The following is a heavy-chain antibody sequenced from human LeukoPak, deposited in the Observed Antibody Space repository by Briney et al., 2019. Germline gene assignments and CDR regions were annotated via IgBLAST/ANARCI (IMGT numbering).Heavy chain of an antibody. D-gene: IGHD4-23*01. J-gene: IGHJ4*02. CDR1: GGSISSYC. Sequence: TSETLSLTCTVSGGSISSYCWRWVRQPPGKELEWIGCMYYSGSTNYNASLKSRVTISVDTYKNQFSLKLSSVTAADTAVYYCARGDGGGKIGYWGQGTLVTVSS. CDR2: MYYSGST. CDR3: ARGDGGGKIGY. V-gene: IGHV4-59*01.